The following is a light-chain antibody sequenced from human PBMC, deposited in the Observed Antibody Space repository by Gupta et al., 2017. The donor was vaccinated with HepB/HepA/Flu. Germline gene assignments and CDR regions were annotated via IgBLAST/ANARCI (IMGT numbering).Light chain of an antibody. Sequence: DIQMTQSPSSLSASVGDRVTITCRASQSIGTSLNWYHHKPGKAPKLLIYGASTLQSGVPSRFSGSGSGTDFTLTISRLQPEDFATFHCQQSYTMPWTFGQGTKVEFK. J-gene: IGKJ1*01. CDR2: GAS. V-gene: IGKV1-39*01. CDR3: QQSYTMPWT. CDR1: QSIGTS.